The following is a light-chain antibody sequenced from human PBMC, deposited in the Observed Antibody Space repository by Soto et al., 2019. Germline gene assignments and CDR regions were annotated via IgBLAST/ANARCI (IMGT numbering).Light chain of an antibody. J-gene: IGLJ1*01. V-gene: IGLV2-8*01. CDR2: EVR. CDR1: SSDVGAYNY. Sequence: QSVLTQPPSASGSPGQSVTISCTGTSSDVGAYNYVSWYQQHPGRAPKLMIYEVRKRPSGVPDRFSGSKSDNTASLTVSGLQAEDEAEYFCISYQTDDTFLFGTGTKVTVL. CDR3: ISYQTDDTFL.